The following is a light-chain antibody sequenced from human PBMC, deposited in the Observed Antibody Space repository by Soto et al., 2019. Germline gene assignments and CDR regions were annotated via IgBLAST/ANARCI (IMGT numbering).Light chain of an antibody. CDR1: ETVSTN. CDR3: QQYNNWAPIT. V-gene: IGKV3-15*01. J-gene: IGKJ5*01. CDR2: GSS. Sequence: EIVLTQSPATLSVSPGERATLSCRATETVSTNLAWFQRKAGQPPRLLIYGSSTRATGIPARFSGSGSGTEFTLTISSLQSEDFAVYYCQQYNNWAPITFGQGTRLEI.